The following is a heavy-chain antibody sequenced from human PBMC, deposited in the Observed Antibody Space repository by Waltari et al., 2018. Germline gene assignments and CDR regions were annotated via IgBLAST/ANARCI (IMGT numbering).Heavy chain of an antibody. D-gene: IGHD6-6*01. CDR2: IKQDGSGK. CDR1: GFTYSNYW. J-gene: IGHJ4*02. Sequence: EVQLVESGGGLVQPGDSLRVSCAASGFTYSNYWMTWVRQAPGKGLEWVANIKQDGSGKYYVDSVKGRFTISRDNAKNSLYLQMNSLTAEDTAVYYCARIGYSSSSLDYWGQGTLVTVSS. CDR3: ARIGYSSSSLDY. V-gene: IGHV3-7*01.